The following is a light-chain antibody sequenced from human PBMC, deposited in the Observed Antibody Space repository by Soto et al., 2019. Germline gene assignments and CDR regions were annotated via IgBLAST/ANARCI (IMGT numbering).Light chain of an antibody. V-gene: IGKV1-12*01. CDR1: QAIDSW. Sequence: DIQMTQSPSTLSASVGDRVTITCRASQAIDSWLAWYQQKPGEAPKLLIYVASTLQTGVPSRFSGSGSGSDFTLTINNLQPEDFATYSCQQTHGNPTFGQGTKVDIK. CDR2: VAS. J-gene: IGKJ1*01. CDR3: QQTHGNPT.